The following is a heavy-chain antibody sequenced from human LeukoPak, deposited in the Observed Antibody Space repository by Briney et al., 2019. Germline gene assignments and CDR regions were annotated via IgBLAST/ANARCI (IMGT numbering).Heavy chain of an antibody. CDR2: IKQDGSEK. V-gene: IGHV3-7*01. CDR3: ARDLRSQALLNNWFDP. D-gene: IGHD3-9*01. Sequence: GGSLRLSCAASGFTFSSYWMSWVRQAPGKGLEWVANIKQDGSEKYYVDSVKGRFTISRDNAKNSLYLQMNSLRAEGTAVYYCARDLRSQALLNNWFDPWGQGTLVTVSS. J-gene: IGHJ5*02. CDR1: GFTFSSYW.